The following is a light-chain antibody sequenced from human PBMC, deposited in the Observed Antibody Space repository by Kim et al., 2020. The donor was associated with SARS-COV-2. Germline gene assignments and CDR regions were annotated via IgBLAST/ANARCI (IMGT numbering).Light chain of an antibody. CDR1: SSDVGGYNL. CDR3: CSYASSSNV. CDR2: DGS. J-gene: IGLJ2*01. Sequence: QSALTQPASVSGSPGQSITISCTGTSSDVGGYNLVSWYQQHPGKAPKLMIYDGSKRPSGVSNRLSGSKSGNTASLTISGLQAEDEADYYCCSYASSSNVFGGGTKLTVL. V-gene: IGLV2-23*01.